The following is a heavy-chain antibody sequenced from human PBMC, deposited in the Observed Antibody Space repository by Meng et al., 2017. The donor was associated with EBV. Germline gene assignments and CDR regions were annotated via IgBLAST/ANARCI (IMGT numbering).Heavy chain of an antibody. CDR1: GFSFTSYA. CDR2: FNAGNDNT. V-gene: IGHV1-3*01. CDR3: ARDGRLYDTPSPFDY. Sequence: QVQLVKSGAEVRKPGASVKVSCKASGFSFTSYAMHWVRQAPGQRLEWMGWFNAGNDNTEYSQKFQGRVTMTTDTSTSTAYMELRSLRSDDTAVYYCARDGRLYDTPSPFDYWGQGTLVTVSS. D-gene: IGHD3-22*01. J-gene: IGHJ4*02.